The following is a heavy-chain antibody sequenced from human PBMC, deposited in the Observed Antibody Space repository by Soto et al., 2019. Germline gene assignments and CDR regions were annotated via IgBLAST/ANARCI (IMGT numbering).Heavy chain of an antibody. J-gene: IGHJ6*02. Sequence: PGGSLRLSCAASGFTFSYYAMSWVRQAPGKGLEWVSAISGSSGSTYYADSVKGRFTISRDNSKNTLYLQMNSLRAEDTAVYYCANLPDRMYYYYGMDVWGQGTTVTVSS. CDR3: ANLPDRMYYYYGMDV. CDR1: GFTFSYYA. V-gene: IGHV3-23*01. CDR2: ISGSSGST.